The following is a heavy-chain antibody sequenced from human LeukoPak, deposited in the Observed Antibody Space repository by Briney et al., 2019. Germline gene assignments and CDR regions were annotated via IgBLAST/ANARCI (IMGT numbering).Heavy chain of an antibody. Sequence: ASVKVSCKASGYTFTSYGFSWVRQAPGQGLEWMGWISTYYGNTNYAQKLQDRVTMTTDTSTSTAYMELRSLRSDDTAVYYCARLVVPAAKNDAFDIWGQGTMVTVSS. CDR1: GYTFTSYG. J-gene: IGHJ3*02. V-gene: IGHV1-18*01. D-gene: IGHD2-2*01. CDR2: ISTYYGNT. CDR3: ARLVVPAAKNDAFDI.